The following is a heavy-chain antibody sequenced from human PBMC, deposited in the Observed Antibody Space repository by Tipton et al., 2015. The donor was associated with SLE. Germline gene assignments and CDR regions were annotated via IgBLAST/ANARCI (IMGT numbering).Heavy chain of an antibody. CDR3: ARGLNALNY. CDR2: INHSGST. V-gene: IGHV4-38-2*02. Sequence: TLSLTCTVSGYSISSGYYWGWIRQPPGKGLEWIGEINHSGSTNYNPSLKSRVTISVDTSKNQFSLKLSSVTAADTAVYYCARGLNALNYWGQGTLVTVSS. CDR1: GYSISSGYY. J-gene: IGHJ4*02.